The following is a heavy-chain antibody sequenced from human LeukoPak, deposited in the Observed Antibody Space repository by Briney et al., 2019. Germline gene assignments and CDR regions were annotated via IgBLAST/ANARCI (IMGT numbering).Heavy chain of an antibody. J-gene: IGHJ4*02. CDR3: ARDLQNIQYSSGWDLDY. CDR2: INSDGSST. CDR1: AFTLSSYW. V-gene: IGHV3-74*01. Sequence: PAGGSLRLSCAASAFTLSSYWMHWVRQAPGKGLVWVSRINSDGSSTTYADSVKGRFTISRDNAKHTLYLQMNSLRAQDTAVYYCARDLQNIQYSSGWDLDYWGQGTLVTVSS. D-gene: IGHD6-19*01.